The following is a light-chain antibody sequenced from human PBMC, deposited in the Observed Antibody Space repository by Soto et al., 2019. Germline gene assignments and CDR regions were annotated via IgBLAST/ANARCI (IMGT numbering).Light chain of an antibody. J-gene: IGKJ1*01. CDR2: KAS. V-gene: IGKV1-5*03. CDR3: QQYDSYPWT. CDR1: QSISSW. Sequence: DIQMTQSPSTLSASVGDRVTITCRASQSISSWLAWYQQKPGTAPKLLIYKASSLESGVPSRFSGSGSGTEFTLTISSLQPDDFATYYCQQYDSYPWTFGQGTKVEIK.